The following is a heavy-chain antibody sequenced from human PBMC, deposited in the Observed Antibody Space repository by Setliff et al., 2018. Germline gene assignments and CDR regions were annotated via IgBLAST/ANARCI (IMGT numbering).Heavy chain of an antibody. CDR2: IYYSGST. V-gene: IGHV4-39*01. J-gene: IGHJ6*03. CDR3: ARLGGSSTSGGFYYFYYYMDV. CDR1: GGSISSSSYY. D-gene: IGHD2-2*01. Sequence: LSLTCTVSGGSISSSSYYWGWIRQPPGKGLEWIGSIYYSGSTYYNPSLKSRVTISVDTSKNQFSLNLSSVTAADTAVHYCARLGGSSTSGGFYYFYYYMDVWGKGTTVTVSS.